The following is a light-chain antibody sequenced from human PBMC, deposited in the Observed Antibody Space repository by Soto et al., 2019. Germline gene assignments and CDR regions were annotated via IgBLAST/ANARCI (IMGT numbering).Light chain of an antibody. CDR2: WAS. Sequence: DIVMTQSPDSLAVSLGERATINCKSSQSVLYSFNNKNYLAWDQQKPGQPPKLLIYWASTRESGVPDRFSGSGSGTDYTLTISSLPAEDVAVYYCQQYYSTPFTFGPGTKVDIK. J-gene: IGKJ3*01. CDR1: QSVLYSFNNKNY. V-gene: IGKV4-1*01. CDR3: QQYYSTPFT.